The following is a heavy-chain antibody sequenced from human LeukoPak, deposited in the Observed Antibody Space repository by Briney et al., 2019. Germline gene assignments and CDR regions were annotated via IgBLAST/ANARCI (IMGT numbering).Heavy chain of an antibody. CDR2: INHSGST. D-gene: IGHD3-3*01. Sequence: SETLSLTCAVYGGSFSGYYWSWIRQPPGKGLEWIGEINHSGSTNYNPSLKSRVTISVDTSKNQFSLKLSSVTAADTAVYYYARGRYYDFWSGYYAAGGYFDYWGQGTLVTVSS. CDR3: ARGRYYDFWSGYYAAGGYFDY. J-gene: IGHJ4*02. V-gene: IGHV4-34*01. CDR1: GGSFSGYY.